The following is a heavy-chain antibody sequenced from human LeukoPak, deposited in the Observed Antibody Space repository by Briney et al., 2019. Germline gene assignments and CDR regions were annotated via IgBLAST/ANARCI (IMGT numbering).Heavy chain of an antibody. Sequence: SQTLSLTCTVSGGSISSSNYYWSWIRQPPGKGLEWIGYIYYSGSSNYNPSLKSRVTISGDTSKNQVSLKLSSVTAADTAVYYCARANRYDLYFDYWGQGTLVTVSS. D-gene: IGHD5-12*01. V-gene: IGHV4-61*01. CDR3: ARANRYDLYFDY. J-gene: IGHJ4*02. CDR2: IYYSGSS. CDR1: GGSISSSNYY.